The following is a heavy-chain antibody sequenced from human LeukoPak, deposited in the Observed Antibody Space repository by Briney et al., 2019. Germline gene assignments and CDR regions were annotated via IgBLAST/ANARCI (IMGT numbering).Heavy chain of an antibody. J-gene: IGHJ6*03. D-gene: IGHD2-2*03. CDR1: GFTFSDYY. V-gene: IGHV3-11*04. Sequence: PGGSLRLSCAASGFTFSDYYMSWIRQAPGKGLEWVSYISSSGSTIYYADSVKGRFTISRDDSKNTLYLQMNSLRAEDTAVYYCARAGYCSSASCYGGDYFYYMDVWGKGTTVTVSS. CDR2: ISSSGSTI. CDR3: ARAGYCSSASCYGGDYFYYMDV.